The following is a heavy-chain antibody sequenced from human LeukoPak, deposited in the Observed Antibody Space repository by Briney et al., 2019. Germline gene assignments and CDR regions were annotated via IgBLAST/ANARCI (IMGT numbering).Heavy chain of an antibody. J-gene: IGHJ5*02. CDR1: DGSITSLYCY. CDR3: ARLNECSSSSCFTSWFDP. CDR2: VGYDGGP. D-gene: IGHD2-2*02. V-gene: IGHV4-39*07. Sequence: PSETLSLTCTVSDGSITSLYCYWGWIRQPPGKGLEWLGSVGYDGGPYHNPSLTSRVTMSIDSSRNQFSLSLTSVTAADTAVYYCARLNECSSSSCFTSWFDPWGLGTLVTVSS.